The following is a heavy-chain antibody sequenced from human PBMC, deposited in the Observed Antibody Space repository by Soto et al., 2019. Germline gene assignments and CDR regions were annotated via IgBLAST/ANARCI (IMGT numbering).Heavy chain of an antibody. J-gene: IGHJ3*02. CDR3: ARSQVVNDAFDI. CDR1: GFTFSSYD. V-gene: IGHV3-13*01. Sequence: GGSLRLSCAASGFTFSSYDMHWVRQATGKGLEWVSAIGTAGDTYYPGSVKGRFTISRENAKNSLYLQMNSLRAEDTAVYYCARSQVVNDAFDIWGQGTMVTVSS. D-gene: IGHD2-21*01. CDR2: IGTAGDT.